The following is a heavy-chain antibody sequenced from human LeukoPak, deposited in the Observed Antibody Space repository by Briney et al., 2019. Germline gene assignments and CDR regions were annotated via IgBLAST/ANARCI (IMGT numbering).Heavy chain of an antibody. V-gene: IGHV4-30-2*01. CDR3: AREVVMDYYFDY. CDR2: IYHSGNT. J-gene: IGHJ4*02. D-gene: IGHD2-15*01. Sequence: KPSETLSLTCAVSGASISSGGYSWSWIRQPPGKGLEWIGYIYHSGNTYYNPSLKSRVTISVDRSEYQFSLKLSSVTAADTAVYYCAREVVMDYYFDYWGQGTLVTVSS. CDR1: GASISSGGYS.